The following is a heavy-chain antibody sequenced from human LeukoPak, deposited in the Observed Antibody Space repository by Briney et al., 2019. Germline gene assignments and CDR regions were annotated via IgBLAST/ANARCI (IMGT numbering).Heavy chain of an antibody. CDR1: GFTVSDSY. J-gene: IGHJ4*02. V-gene: IGHV3-53*01. Sequence: GGSLRLSCAASGFTVSDSYMSWVRQAPGKGLEWVSVIYSGGSTYYADSVKGRFTISRDNSKNTLYLQMNSLRAEDTAVYYCARAWSMIRDFWTGSPFDYWGQRTLVTVSS. CDR3: ARAWSMIRDFWTGSPFDY. CDR2: IYSGGST. D-gene: IGHD3/OR15-3a*01.